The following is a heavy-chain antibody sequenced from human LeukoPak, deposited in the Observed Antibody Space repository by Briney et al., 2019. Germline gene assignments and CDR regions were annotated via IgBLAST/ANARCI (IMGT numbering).Heavy chain of an antibody. D-gene: IGHD6-6*01. J-gene: IGHJ4*02. CDR1: GYTFTGYY. CDR3: ARDSLDSSSSWIDY. CDR2: INPNSGGT. V-gene: IGHV1-2*02. Sequence: ASVKVSCKASGYTFTGYYMHWVRQAPGQGLEWMGWINPNSGGTNYAQKFQGRVTMTRDTSISTAYMELSRLRSDDTAVYYCARDSLDSSSSWIDYWGQGTLVTVSS.